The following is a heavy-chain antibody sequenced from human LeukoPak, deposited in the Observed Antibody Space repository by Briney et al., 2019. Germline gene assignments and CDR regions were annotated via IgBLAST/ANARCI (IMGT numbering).Heavy chain of an antibody. V-gene: IGHV3-23*01. CDR2: ISASGDST. CDR3: ANGGKQWLVAYDF. D-gene: IGHD6-19*01. Sequence: PGGSLRLSCAASGLSFQIYAMTWVRQAPGKGLEWVSAISASGDSTYYTDSVKGRFTISRDNSRNMVFLQMSSLSAEDTAVYYCANGGKQWLVAYDFWGQGTVVTVSA. CDR1: GLSFQIYA. J-gene: IGHJ4*02.